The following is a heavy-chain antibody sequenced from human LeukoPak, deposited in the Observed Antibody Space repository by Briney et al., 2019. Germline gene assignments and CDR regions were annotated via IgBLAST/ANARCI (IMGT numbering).Heavy chain of an antibody. CDR2: ISGSGGST. J-gene: IGHJ3*02. D-gene: IGHD2-2*02. CDR1: GFTSTSYA. CDR3: ARYQLLYNDAFDI. V-gene: IGHV3-23*01. Sequence: GSLRLSCAASGFTSTSYAMSRVRQAPGEGLEGVSAISGSGGSTYYADSVKGRVTISRDNSKNTLYLQMNSLRAEDTAVYYCARYQLLYNDAFDIWGQGTMVTVSS.